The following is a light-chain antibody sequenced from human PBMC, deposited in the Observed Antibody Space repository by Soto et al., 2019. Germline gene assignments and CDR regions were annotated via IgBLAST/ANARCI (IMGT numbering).Light chain of an antibody. V-gene: IGLV1-40*01. CDR1: RSNIGAGYD. J-gene: IGLJ3*02. CDR3: QSYDSSLSAWV. Sequence: QSVLTQPPSVSGAPGQRVTISCTGTRSNIGAGYDVHWYQQLPGTAPKLLIYGNNNRPSGVPDRFSGSKSGTSASLAITGLQAEDESDYYCQSYDSSLSAWVFGGGIKLTVL. CDR2: GNN.